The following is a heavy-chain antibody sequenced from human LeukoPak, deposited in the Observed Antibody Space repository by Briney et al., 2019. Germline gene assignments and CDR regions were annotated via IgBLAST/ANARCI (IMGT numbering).Heavy chain of an antibody. V-gene: IGHV4-59*12. CDR3: ARDTPSPDY. Sequence: SETLSLTCTVSAGSINSYYWSWIRQPPGKGLEWIGYIYYSGSTNYNPSLKSRVTISVDTSKNQFYLKLSSVTAADTAVYYCARDTPSPDYWGQGTLVTVSS. J-gene: IGHJ4*02. CDR2: IYYSGST. CDR1: AGSINSYY.